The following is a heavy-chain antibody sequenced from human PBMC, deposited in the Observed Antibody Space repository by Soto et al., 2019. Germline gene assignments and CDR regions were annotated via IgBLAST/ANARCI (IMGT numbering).Heavy chain of an antibody. CDR2: IIPILGIA. Sequence: SVKVSCKASGGTFSSYTISWVRQAPGQGLEWMGRIIPILGIANYAQKFQGRVTITADKSTSTAYMELSSLRSEDTAVYYCARTIAEAGNWFDPWGQGTLVTVSS. V-gene: IGHV1-69*02. D-gene: IGHD6-13*01. CDR3: ARTIAEAGNWFDP. CDR1: GGTFSSYT. J-gene: IGHJ5*02.